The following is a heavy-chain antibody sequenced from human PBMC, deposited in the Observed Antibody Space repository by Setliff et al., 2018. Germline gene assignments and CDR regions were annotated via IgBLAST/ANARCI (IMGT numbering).Heavy chain of an antibody. D-gene: IGHD4-17*01. CDR3: AHKYGDYVRYFQH. CDR2: IYWNDDK. Sequence: SGPTLVNPTQTLTLTCTFSGFSLSTSGVGVGWIRQPPGKALEWLALIYWNDDKRYSPSLKSRLTSTKDTSKNQVVLTMTKMDPVDTATYYCAHKYGDYVRYFQHWGQGTLVTVSS. J-gene: IGHJ1*01. V-gene: IGHV2-5*01. CDR1: GFSLSTSGVG.